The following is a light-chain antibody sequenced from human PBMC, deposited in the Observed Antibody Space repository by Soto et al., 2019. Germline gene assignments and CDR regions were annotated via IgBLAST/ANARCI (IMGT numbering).Light chain of an antibody. CDR2: DAS. J-gene: IGKJ4*01. CDR3: QQFKRYPVT. V-gene: IGKV1-13*02. Sequence: AIQLTQSPSSLSASVGDRVTITCRASQGISSALAWYQQKPGKAPKLLIYDASTLESGVPSRFSGSGSGTDFTLAISSLQPEDFATYYCQQFKRYPVTCGGGAKVEIK. CDR1: QGISSA.